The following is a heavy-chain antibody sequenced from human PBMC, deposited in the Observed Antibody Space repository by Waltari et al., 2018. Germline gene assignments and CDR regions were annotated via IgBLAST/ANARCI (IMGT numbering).Heavy chain of an antibody. CDR1: GFTFSSYW. V-gene: IGHV3-7*01. Sequence: EVQLVESGGGLVQPGGSLRLSCAASGFTFSSYWMSWVRQAPGKGLEWVANIKQDGSEKYYVDSVKGRFTISRDNAKNSLYLQMNSLRAEDTAVYYCARAGGYNWNPTEFDYWGQGTLVTVSS. D-gene: IGHD1-20*01. CDR3: ARAGGYNWNPTEFDY. J-gene: IGHJ4*02. CDR2: IKQDGSEK.